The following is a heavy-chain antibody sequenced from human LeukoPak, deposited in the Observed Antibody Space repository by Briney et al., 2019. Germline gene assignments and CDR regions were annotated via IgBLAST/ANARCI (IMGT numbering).Heavy chain of an antibody. CDR1: GYTFTGYY. V-gene: IGHV1-2*02. Sequence: GASVKVSCKASGYTFTGYYMHWVRQAPGQGLEWMGWINPNSGGTNYAQKFQGRVTMTRDTSISTAYVELSRLRSDDTAVYYCARVYVITGTNFDYWGQGTLVTVSS. CDR3: ARVYVITGTNFDY. J-gene: IGHJ4*02. D-gene: IGHD1-7*01. CDR2: INPNSGGT.